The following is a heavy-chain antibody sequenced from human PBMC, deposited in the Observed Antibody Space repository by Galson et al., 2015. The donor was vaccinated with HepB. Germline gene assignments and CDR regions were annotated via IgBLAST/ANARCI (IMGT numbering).Heavy chain of an antibody. CDR1: GFTFSHYS. CDR3: ARDQEDPLLLWFGESSANWFDP. Sequence: SLRLSCAASGFTFSHYSMDWVRQAPGQGLEWVSSISSSSSYIYYADSVKGRFTISRDNAKNSLYLQMNSLRAEDTAVYYCARDQEDPLLLWFGESSANWFDPWGQGTLVTVSS. CDR2: ISSSSSYI. D-gene: IGHD3-10*01. V-gene: IGHV3-21*01. J-gene: IGHJ5*02.